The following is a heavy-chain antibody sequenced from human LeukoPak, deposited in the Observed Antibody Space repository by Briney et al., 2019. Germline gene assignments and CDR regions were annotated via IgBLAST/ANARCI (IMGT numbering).Heavy chain of an antibody. CDR1: GFTFSSYA. J-gene: IGHJ4*02. CDR3: AKRGVVIWVILVGFHKEAYYFDS. CDR2: ISGRGGST. Sequence: GXSLRLSCAASGFTFSSYAMSWVRQAPGKGLEWGSAISGRGGSTYYADSVKGRFTISRDNSKNTLYLQMNSLRAEDTAVYFCAKRGVVIWVILVGFHKEAYYFDSWGQGALVTVSS. V-gene: IGHV3-23*01. D-gene: IGHD3-22*01.